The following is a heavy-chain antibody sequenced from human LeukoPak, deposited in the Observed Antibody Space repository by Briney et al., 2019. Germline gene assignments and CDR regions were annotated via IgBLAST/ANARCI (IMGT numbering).Heavy chain of an antibody. CDR1: GFIFSSYA. Sequence: GGSLRLSCAGSGFIFSSYAVSWVRQAPGKGLEWVSVIGGSGADTFYAESVKGRFIIYRDNSKNKVYLQLNSLRAEDTAVYYCAKDSPGYASSWYEANWGQGTLVTVAS. V-gene: IGHV3-23*01. J-gene: IGHJ4*02. D-gene: IGHD6-13*01. CDR2: IGGSGADT. CDR3: AKDSPGYASSWYEAN.